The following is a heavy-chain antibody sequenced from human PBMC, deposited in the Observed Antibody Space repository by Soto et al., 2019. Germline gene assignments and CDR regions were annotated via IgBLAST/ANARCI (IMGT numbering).Heavy chain of an antibody. CDR2: IIPIFGTA. D-gene: IGHD3-22*01. Sequence: RASVKVSCKASGYTFTSYDINWVRQAPGQGLEWMGGIIPIFGTANYAQKFQGRVTITADESTSTAYMELSSLRSEDTAVYYCASATMIVVVMAANNAFDIWGQGTMVTVSS. CDR1: GYTFTSYD. J-gene: IGHJ3*02. CDR3: ASATMIVVVMAANNAFDI. V-gene: IGHV1-69*13.